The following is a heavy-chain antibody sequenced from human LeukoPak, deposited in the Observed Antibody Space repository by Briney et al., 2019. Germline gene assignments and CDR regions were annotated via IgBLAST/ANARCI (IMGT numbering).Heavy chain of an antibody. CDR2: IYPGDSDT. D-gene: IGHD1-14*01. Sequence: AGESLKISCKASGFSFTNYWFGWVRQMPGKGLEWMGIIYPGDSDTRYSPSFQGQVTISADKSISTAYLQWSSLKASDTAIYYCMRYRSAGYYYGMDVWGQGTTVTVSS. V-gene: IGHV5-51*01. CDR3: MRYRSAGYYYGMDV. J-gene: IGHJ6*02. CDR1: GFSFTNYW.